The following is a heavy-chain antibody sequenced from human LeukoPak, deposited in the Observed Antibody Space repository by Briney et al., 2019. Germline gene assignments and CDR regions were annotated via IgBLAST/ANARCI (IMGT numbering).Heavy chain of an antibody. D-gene: IGHD3-16*01. CDR1: GYTFTGYY. CDR2: INPNSGGT. V-gene: IGHV1-2*02. CDR3: ARVRAPSFTQGGFDY. Sequence: ASVNVSCKASGYTFTGYYMHWVRQAPGQGLEWMGWINPNSGGTIYAQKFQGRVTMTRDTSISIAYMELSSLRSDDTAVYHCARVRAPSFTQGGFDYWGQGTLVTVSS. J-gene: IGHJ4*02.